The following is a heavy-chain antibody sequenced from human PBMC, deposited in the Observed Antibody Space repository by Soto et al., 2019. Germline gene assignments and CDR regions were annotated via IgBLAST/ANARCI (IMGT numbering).Heavy chain of an antibody. J-gene: IGHJ3*02. CDR2: ISGSGGST. Sequence: EVQLLESGGGLVQPGGSLRPSCAASGFTFSSYAMSWIRQHPGKGLEWVSAISGSGGSTYYADSVQGRVTISRDNSNHTLYLQMNMLRAEDTAVYYCAGYGPNDDFDILVQGTMVTVSS. V-gene: IGHV3-23*01. D-gene: IGHD3-10*01. CDR3: AGYGPNDDFDI. CDR1: GFTFSSYA.